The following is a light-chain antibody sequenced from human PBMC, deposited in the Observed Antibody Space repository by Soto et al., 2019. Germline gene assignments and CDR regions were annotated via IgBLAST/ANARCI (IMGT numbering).Light chain of an antibody. CDR1: QTVCSH. CDR2: DEY. J-gene: IGKJ1*01. Sequence: DILLTQPPSTLSVSLADRVTLSWRASQTVCSHLAWFQQKPGQPPRLLLYDEYNRATGIPARFSGSGSGAEVTLTISSLQPDDFANYYCQQYNNYSPWTFGQGTKVDI. CDR3: QQYNNYSPWT. V-gene: IGKV3-15*01.